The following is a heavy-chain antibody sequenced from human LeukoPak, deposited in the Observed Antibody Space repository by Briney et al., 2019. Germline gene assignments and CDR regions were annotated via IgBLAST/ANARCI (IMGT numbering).Heavy chain of an antibody. CDR2: ISGSGGST. J-gene: IGHJ4*02. CDR3: AGNGGGIAAAIDY. CDR1: GFTFSSYA. Sequence: PGGSLRLSCAASGFTFSSYAKSWVRQAPEKGLECVSAISGSGGSTYYADSVKGRFTISRDNSKNTLYLQMNSLRAEDTAVYYCAGNGGGIAAAIDYWGQGTLVTVSS. D-gene: IGHD6-13*01. V-gene: IGHV3-23*01.